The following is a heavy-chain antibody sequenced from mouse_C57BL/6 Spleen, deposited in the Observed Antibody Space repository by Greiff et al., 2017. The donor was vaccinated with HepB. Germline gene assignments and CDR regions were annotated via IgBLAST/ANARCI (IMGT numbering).Heavy chain of an antibody. Sequence: VQLKQSGPVLVKPGASVKMSCKASGYTFTDYYMNWVKQSHGKSLEWIGVINPYNGGTSYNQKFKGKATLTVDKSSSTAYMELNSLTSEDSAVYYCAIYGSFFWYFDVWGTGTTVTVSS. CDR3: AIYGSFFWYFDV. V-gene: IGHV1-19*01. D-gene: IGHD1-1*01. CDR1: GYTFTDYY. J-gene: IGHJ1*03. CDR2: INPYNGGT.